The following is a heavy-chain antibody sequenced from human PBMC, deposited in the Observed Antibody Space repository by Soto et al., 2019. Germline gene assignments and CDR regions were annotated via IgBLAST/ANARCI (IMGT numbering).Heavy chain of an antibody. CDR3: ARTCMIVVVDLFDY. D-gene: IGHD3-22*01. CDR2: INAGNGNT. Sequence: ASVKVSCKASGYTFTSYAMHWVRQAPGERLEWMGWINAGNGNTKYSQKFQGRVTITRDTSASTAYMELSSLRSEDTAVYYCARTCMIVVVDLFDYWGQGTLVTVS. V-gene: IGHV1-3*01. J-gene: IGHJ4*02. CDR1: GYTFTSYA.